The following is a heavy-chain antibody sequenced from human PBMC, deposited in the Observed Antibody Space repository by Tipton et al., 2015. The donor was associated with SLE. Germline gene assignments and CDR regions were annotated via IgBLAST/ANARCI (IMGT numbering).Heavy chain of an antibody. J-gene: IGHJ2*01. V-gene: IGHV4-34*01. CDR2: INHSGST. Sequence: TLSLTCAVYGGSFSGHYWSWIRQPPGKGLEWIGEINHSGSTNYNPSLKSRVTISIDTSKNQFSLKLSSVTAADTAIYYCARVVNWDWYFDLWGRGTLVTVSS. CDR3: ARVVNWDWYFDL. D-gene: IGHD1-1*01. CDR1: GGSFSGHY.